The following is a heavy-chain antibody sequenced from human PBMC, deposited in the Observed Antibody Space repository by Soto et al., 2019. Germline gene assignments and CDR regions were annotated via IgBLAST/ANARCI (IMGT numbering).Heavy chain of an antibody. CDR1: GFTFSSYS. CDR2: ISSSSSTI. V-gene: IGHV3-48*01. J-gene: IGHJ6*02. CDR3: ARDPGRPYYYDSSGSRYYYYYGMDV. D-gene: IGHD3-22*01. Sequence: GGSLRLSCAASGFTFSSYSMNWVRQAPGKGLEWVSYISSSSSTIYYADSVKGRFTISRDNAKNSLYLQMNSLRAEDTAVYYCARDPGRPYYYDSSGSRYYYYYGMDVWGQGTTVTVSS.